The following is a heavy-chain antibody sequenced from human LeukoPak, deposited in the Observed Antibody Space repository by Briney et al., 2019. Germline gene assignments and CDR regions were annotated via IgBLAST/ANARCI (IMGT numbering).Heavy chain of an antibody. V-gene: IGHV4-34*01. CDR2: INHSGST. CDR1: GGSFSGYY. Sequence: PSETLSLTCAVYGGSFSGYYWSWIRQPPGKGLEWIGEINHSGSTNYNPSLKSRVTISVDTSKNQFSLKLSSVTAADTAVYYCARGLARYSSRAHFDYWGQGTLVTVSS. D-gene: IGHD6-13*01. J-gene: IGHJ4*02. CDR3: ARGLARYSSRAHFDY.